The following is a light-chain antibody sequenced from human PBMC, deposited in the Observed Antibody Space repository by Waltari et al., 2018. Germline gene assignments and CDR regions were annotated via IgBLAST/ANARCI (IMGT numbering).Light chain of an antibody. V-gene: IGLV2-14*01. CDR1: SSDVGDYNY. CDR3: SSYTSSSTLYV. CDR2: EVS. Sequence: QSALTQPASVSGSPGQSITISCTGPSSDVGDYNYASWYQQHPGKAPKLMIYEVSNRPSGVSHRFSGSKSGNTASLTISGLQAEDEADYYCSSYTSSSTLYVFGTGTKVTVL. J-gene: IGLJ1*01.